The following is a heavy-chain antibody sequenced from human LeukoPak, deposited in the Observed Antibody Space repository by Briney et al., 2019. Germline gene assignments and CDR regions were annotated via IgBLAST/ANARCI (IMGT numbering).Heavy chain of an antibody. V-gene: IGHV4-39*07. J-gene: IGHJ4*02. CDR1: GGSISSSSYY. CDR2: IYYSGST. Sequence: SETLSLTCTVSGGSISSSSYYWGWIRQPPGKGLEWIGSIYYSGSTYYNPSLKSRVTISVDTSKNQFSLKLSSVTAADTAVYYCASITIFGVVIISDYYFDYWGQGTLVTVSS. D-gene: IGHD3-3*01. CDR3: ASITIFGVVIISDYYFDY.